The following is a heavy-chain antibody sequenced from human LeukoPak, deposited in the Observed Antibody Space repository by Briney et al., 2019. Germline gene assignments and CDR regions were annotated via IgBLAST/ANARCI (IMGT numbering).Heavy chain of an antibody. J-gene: IGHJ5*02. D-gene: IGHD3-10*01. CDR2: IYHSGST. CDR3: AREPCITMVRGASWFDP. V-gene: IGHV4-38-2*02. Sequence: SETLSLTCTVSGYSISSGYYWGWIRQPPGKGLEWIGSIYHSGSTYYNPSLKSRVTISVDTSKNQFSLKLSSVTAADTAVYYCAREPCITMVRGASWFDPWGQGTLVTVSS. CDR1: GYSISSGYY.